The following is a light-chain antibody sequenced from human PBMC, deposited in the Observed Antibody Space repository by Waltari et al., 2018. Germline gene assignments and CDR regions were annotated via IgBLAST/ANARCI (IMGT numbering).Light chain of an antibody. J-gene: IGLJ1*01. CDR2: EVT. Sequence: QSALTQPASVSGSPGQSITISCTGTSSDVGTYNLVFSYQQHPGKAPQLMIYEVTNRPSGVSNRFSGSKSGNTASLTISGLQAEDEAEYYCCSFAGSSTYYVFGTGTKVTVL. V-gene: IGLV2-23*02. CDR1: SSDVGTYNL. CDR3: CSFAGSSTYYV.